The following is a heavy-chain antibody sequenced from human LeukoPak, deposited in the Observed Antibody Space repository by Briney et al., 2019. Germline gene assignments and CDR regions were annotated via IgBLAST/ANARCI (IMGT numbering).Heavy chain of an antibody. CDR1: GFPFSSYA. CDR2: ISGSGGST. D-gene: IGHD2-15*01. CDR3: AKDRCPGGSCYSHFDY. Sequence: GGSLRLSCAASGFPFSSYAMSWVRQAPGKGLEWVSAISGSGGSTYYADSVKGRFTISRDNSKNTLYLQMNSLRAEDTAVYYCAKDRCPGGSCYSHFDYWGQGTLVTVSS. J-gene: IGHJ4*02. V-gene: IGHV3-23*01.